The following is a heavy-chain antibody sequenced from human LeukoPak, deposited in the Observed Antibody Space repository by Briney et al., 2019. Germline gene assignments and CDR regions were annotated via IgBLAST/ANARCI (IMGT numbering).Heavy chain of an antibody. Sequence: PGGSLRLSCAGSGFTFKDYYLNWIRQAPGKGLEWVSSISGSNSYIFYADSVKGRFTVSRDNAKDSLYLQMNSLRAEDTAVYYCARALTTLTYEGYWGQGTLVTVSS. V-gene: IGHV3-21*01. CDR2: ISGSNSYI. J-gene: IGHJ4*02. CDR1: GFTFKDYY. D-gene: IGHD1-1*01. CDR3: ARALTTLTYEGY.